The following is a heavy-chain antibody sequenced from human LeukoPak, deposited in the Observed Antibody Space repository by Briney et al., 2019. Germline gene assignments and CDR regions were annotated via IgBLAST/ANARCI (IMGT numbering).Heavy chain of an antibody. CDR1: GSSISSGYY. CDR3: ARIGLGGYSYGSRIDY. J-gene: IGHJ4*02. V-gene: IGHV4-38-2*02. CDR2: IYHSGST. D-gene: IGHD5-18*01. Sequence: SSETLSLTCTVSGSSISSGYYWGWIRQPPGKGLEWIGSIYHSGSTYYNPSLKSRVTISVDTSKNQFSLKLSSVTAADTAAYYCARIGLGGYSYGSRIDYWGQGTLVTVSS.